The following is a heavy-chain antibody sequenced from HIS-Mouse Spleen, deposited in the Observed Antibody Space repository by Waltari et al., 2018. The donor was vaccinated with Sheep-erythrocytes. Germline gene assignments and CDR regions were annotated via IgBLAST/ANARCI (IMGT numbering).Heavy chain of an antibody. CDR2: ISSSSSYI. Sequence: EVQLVESGGGLVKPGGSLRLSCAASGSTFRSYSMNWVRQAPGKGLEWVSSISSSSSYIYYAVSVKGRFTISRDNAKNSLYLQMNSLRAEDTAVYYCARVASGATFDYWGQGTLVTVSS. CDR1: GSTFRSYS. J-gene: IGHJ4*02. CDR3: ARVASGATFDY. D-gene: IGHD1-26*01. V-gene: IGHV3-21*01.